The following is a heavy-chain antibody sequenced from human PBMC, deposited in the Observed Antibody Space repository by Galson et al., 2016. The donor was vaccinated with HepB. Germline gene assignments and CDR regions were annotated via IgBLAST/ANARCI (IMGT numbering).Heavy chain of an antibody. CDR1: GFPVTDLS. V-gene: IGHV1-24*01. CDR3: VTEGGN. D-gene: IGHD3-16*01. J-gene: IGHJ4*02. Sequence: SVKVSCKDSGFPVTDLSIHWVRQAPGKGLEWMGGFELEDGETVHAQKFQGRVTMTEDTSTDTAYMELSRLTSGDTAVYYCVTEGGNWGQGALVTVSS. CDR2: FELEDGET.